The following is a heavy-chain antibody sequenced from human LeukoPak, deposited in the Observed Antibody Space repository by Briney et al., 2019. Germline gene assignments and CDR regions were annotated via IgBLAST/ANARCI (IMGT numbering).Heavy chain of an antibody. CDR1: GYTFTXYG. V-gene: IGHV1-18*01. J-gene: IGHJ4*02. D-gene: IGHD2-21*02. Sequence: XSGYTFTXYGISWVRQAPGQGLEWMGWISAYNGNTNYAQKLQGRVTMTTDTSTSTAYMELRSLRSDDTAVYYCARVVTAINNLDYWGQGTLVTVSS. CDR2: ISAYNGNT. CDR3: ARVVTAINNLDY.